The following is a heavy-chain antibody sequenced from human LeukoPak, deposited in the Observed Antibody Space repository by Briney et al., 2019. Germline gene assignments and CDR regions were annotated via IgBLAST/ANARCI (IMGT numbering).Heavy chain of an antibody. CDR3: ATRRERYEGFLFYFDY. D-gene: IGHD5-12*01. V-gene: IGHV1-24*01. Sequence: ASVKVSCKVSGYTLTELSMHWVRQAPGKGLEWMGGFDPEDGETIYAQKFQGRVTMTEDTSTDTAYMELSSPTSEDTAVYYCATRRERYEGFLFYFDYWGQGTLVTVSS. CDR2: FDPEDGET. J-gene: IGHJ4*02. CDR1: GYTLTELS.